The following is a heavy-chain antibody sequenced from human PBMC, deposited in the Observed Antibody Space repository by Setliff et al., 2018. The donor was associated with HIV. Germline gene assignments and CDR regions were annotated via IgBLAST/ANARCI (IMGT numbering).Heavy chain of an antibody. V-gene: IGHV4-39*01. CDR2: IYFNGKT. CDR1: GGSITNANNY. Sequence: PSETLSLTCSVSGGSITNANNYWGWIRQSPGKGLEWIGSIYFNGKTYNNPSLKSRVTISVDTSKNQFSLKLSSVTAADTAVYYCASPASGGSSGQYHYWGQGTLVTVSS. CDR3: ASPASGGSSGQYHY. J-gene: IGHJ4*02. D-gene: IGHD6-19*01.